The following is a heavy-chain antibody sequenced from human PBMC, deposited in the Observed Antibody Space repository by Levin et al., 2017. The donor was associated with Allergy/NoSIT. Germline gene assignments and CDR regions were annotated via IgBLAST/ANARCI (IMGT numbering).Heavy chain of an antibody. D-gene: IGHD6-19*01. CDR2: MNTNSGNT. Sequence: ASVKVSCKTSGYTFTSYEINWVRQATGQGLEWMGWMNTNSGNTGYAQKFQGRVIMTRNTAISTAYIELSSLRSEDTSVYYCARDFGSGWYVGDPTYYYGLDVWGQGTTVTVSS. J-gene: IGHJ6*02. CDR3: ARDFGSGWYVGDPTYYYGLDV. CDR1: GYTFTSYE. V-gene: IGHV1-8*01.